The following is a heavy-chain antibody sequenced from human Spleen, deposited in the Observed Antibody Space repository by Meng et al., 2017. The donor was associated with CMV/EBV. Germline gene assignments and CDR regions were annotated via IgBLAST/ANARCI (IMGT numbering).Heavy chain of an antibody. Sequence: GGSLRLSCAASGFTFADYAVHWVRQAPGKGLEWVSGISWNSGNIGYADSVKGRFTISRDNAKNSLYLQMNSLRAEDTAVFYCARESYFYETSALGDFWGQGTLVTVSS. D-gene: IGHD3-22*01. J-gene: IGHJ4*02. CDR3: ARESYFYETSALGDF. V-gene: IGHV3-9*01. CDR1: GFTFADYA. CDR2: ISWNSGNI.